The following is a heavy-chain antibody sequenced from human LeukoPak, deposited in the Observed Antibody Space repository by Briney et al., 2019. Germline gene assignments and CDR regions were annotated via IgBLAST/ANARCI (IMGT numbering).Heavy chain of an antibody. V-gene: IGHV3-23*01. CDR2: ISGSGEIT. D-gene: IGHD3-10*01. CDR3: AKRGVVIRGILVIGYHQEAYHYDF. CDR1: GFSFT. J-gene: IGHJ4*02. Sequence: GGSLRLSCAASGFSFTMSWVRQAPGMRLEWVSSISGSGEITYYADSLEGRFTISRDTSLNTLYLQMNNMRAEDTAVYFCAKRGVVIRGILVIGYHQEAYHYDFWGQGVLVTVSS.